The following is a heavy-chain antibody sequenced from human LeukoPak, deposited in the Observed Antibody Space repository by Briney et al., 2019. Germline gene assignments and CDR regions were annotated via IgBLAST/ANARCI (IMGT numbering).Heavy chain of an antibody. Sequence: GGSLRLSCAAAGFTFSSYAMSWVRQAPGKGLEWVSAISGSGGSTYYADSVKGRFTISRDNSKNTLYLQMNSLRAEDTAVYYCAKDHSELLLWFGEFFGEIDYWGQGTLVTVSS. V-gene: IGHV3-23*01. J-gene: IGHJ4*02. D-gene: IGHD3-10*01. CDR2: ISGSGGST. CDR1: GFTFSSYA. CDR3: AKDHSELLLWFGEFFGEIDY.